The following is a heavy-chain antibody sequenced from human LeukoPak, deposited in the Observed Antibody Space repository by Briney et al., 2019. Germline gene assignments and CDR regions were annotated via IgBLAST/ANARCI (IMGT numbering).Heavy chain of an antibody. CDR3: ARTTLDIVVAVAVTFDF. V-gene: IGHV4-59*11. CDR1: GGSISSHY. CDR2: IYYSGST. Sequence: SETLSLTCTVSGGSISSHYWSWIRQPPGKGLEWIGYIYYSGSTNYNPSLKSRVTISIDTSKNQFSLKLSSVTAADTAVYYCARTTLDIVVAVAVTFDFWGQGTLVAVSS. J-gene: IGHJ4*02. D-gene: IGHD2-15*01.